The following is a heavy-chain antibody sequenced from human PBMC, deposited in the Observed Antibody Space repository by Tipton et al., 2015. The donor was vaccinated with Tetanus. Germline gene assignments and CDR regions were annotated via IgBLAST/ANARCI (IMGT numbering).Heavy chain of an antibody. J-gene: IGHJ4*02. D-gene: IGHD2-15*01. V-gene: IGHV3-23*01. CDR2: ISGSGGST. CDR3: AKDEEVRAVVVGNY. Sequence: SGFTFSSYAMSWVRQAPGKGLEWVSAISGSGGSTYYADSVKGRFTISRDNSKNTLYLQMNSLRAEDTAVYYCAKDEEVRAVVVGNYWGQGTLVTVSS. CDR1: GFTFSSYA.